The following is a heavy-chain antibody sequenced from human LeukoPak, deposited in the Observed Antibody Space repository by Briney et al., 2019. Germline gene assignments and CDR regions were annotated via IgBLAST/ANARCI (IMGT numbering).Heavy chain of an antibody. CDR3: ARHLPYDSTGLLDY. V-gene: IGHV4-59*08. CDR2: IYYSGST. CDR1: GGSIRNNY. J-gene: IGHJ4*02. Sequence: PSETLSLTCTFSGGSIRNNYWSWIRQPPGKGLEWIGYIYYSGSTNYNPSLKSRVTISVDTSKNQFSLNLSSVTAADTAVYYCARHLPYDSTGLLDYWGQGTLVTVSS. D-gene: IGHD3-22*01.